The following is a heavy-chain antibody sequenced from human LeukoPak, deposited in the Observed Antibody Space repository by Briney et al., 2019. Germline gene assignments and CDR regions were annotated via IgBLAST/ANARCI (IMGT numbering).Heavy chain of an antibody. CDR1: GFTFSSYA. CDR3: ASGITGT. CDR2: ISYDGSNK. D-gene: IGHD1-20*01. J-gene: IGHJ5*02. V-gene: IGHV3-30*04. Sequence: PGGSLRLSCAASGFTFSSYAMYWVRQAPGKGLEWVAVISYDGSNKYYADSVKGRFTISRVNSKNTLYLQMNSLRVEDTALYYCASGITGTWGQGTLVIVSS.